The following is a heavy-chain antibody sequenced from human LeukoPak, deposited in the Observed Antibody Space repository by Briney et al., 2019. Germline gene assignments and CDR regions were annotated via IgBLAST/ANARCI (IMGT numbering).Heavy chain of an antibody. CDR3: ARDRWELTPAKGWFDS. CDR2: IYVSGRT. D-gene: IGHD1-26*01. V-gene: IGHV4-4*07. Sequence: SETLSLTCAVSGDSMTNYYWSWIRQPAGQGLEWIGHIYVSGRTNYNPSFKSRVSMSIDTSKKQFSLNLTSVSAADTAVYFCARDRWELTPAKGWFDSWGQGTLVTV. J-gene: IGHJ5*01. CDR1: GDSMTNYY.